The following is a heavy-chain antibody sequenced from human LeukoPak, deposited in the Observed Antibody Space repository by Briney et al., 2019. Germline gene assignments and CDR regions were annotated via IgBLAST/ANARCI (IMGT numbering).Heavy chain of an antibody. CDR2: INYSGNT. V-gene: IGHV4-59*01. D-gene: IGHD2/OR15-2a*01. J-gene: IGHJ4*02. CDR1: AGSISIYY. Sequence: SETLSLTCTVSAGSISIYYWSWIRQPSGKGLEWIGYINYSGNTNYNPSLKSRVTISIDTSKNQFYLKLSSVTAADTAVYYCARDLELGYWGQGTLVTVSA. CDR3: ARDLELGY.